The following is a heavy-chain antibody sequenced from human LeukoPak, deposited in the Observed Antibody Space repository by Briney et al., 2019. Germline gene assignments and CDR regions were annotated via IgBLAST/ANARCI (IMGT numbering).Heavy chain of an antibody. V-gene: IGHV4-34*01. J-gene: IGHJ5*02. CDR3: ARNSKIVVVPAALKAHPTRNNWFDP. D-gene: IGHD2-2*01. Sequence: SETLSLTCAVYGGSFSGYYWSWIRQPPGKGLEWIGEINHSGSTNYNPSLESRVTISVDTSKNQFSLKLSSVTAADTAVYYCARNSKIVVVPAALKAHPTRNNWFDPWGQGTLVTVSS. CDR2: INHSGST. CDR1: GGSFSGYY.